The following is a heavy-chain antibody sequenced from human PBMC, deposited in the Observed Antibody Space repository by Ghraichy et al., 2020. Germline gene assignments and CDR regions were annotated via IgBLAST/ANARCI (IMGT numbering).Heavy chain of an antibody. CDR3: ARDSRPVRNYYGSRDYYYYMDV. CDR2: IYYSGST. CDR1: GGSISSYY. Sequence: SETLSLTCTVSGGSISSYYWSWIRQPPGKGLEWIGYIYYSGSTNYNPSLKSRVTISVDTSKNQFSLKLSSVTAADTAVYYCARDSRPVRNYYGSRDYYYYMDVWGKGTTVTVSS. J-gene: IGHJ6*03. V-gene: IGHV4-59*01. D-gene: IGHD3-10*01.